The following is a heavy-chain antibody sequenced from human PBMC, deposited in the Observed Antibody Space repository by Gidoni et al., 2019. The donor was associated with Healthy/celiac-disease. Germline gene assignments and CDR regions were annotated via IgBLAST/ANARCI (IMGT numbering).Heavy chain of an antibody. CDR2: ISSSSSYI. D-gene: IGHD6-13*01. J-gene: IGHJ4*02. Sequence: EVQLVESGGGLVKPGGSLRLSCAASGFTFRSYSMNWVRQAPGKGLEWVSSISSSSSYIYYADSVKGRFTISRDNAKNSLYLQMNSLRAEDTAVYYCARDLESSSWFTRGDYWGQGTLVTVSS. V-gene: IGHV3-21*01. CDR1: GFTFRSYS. CDR3: ARDLESSSWFTRGDY.